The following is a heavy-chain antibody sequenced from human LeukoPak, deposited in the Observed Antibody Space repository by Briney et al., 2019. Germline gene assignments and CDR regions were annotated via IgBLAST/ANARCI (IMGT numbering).Heavy chain of an antibody. CDR1: GFTFSSYS. CDR3: ARVRSPGSPPSDY. J-gene: IGHJ4*02. V-gene: IGHV3-48*04. D-gene: IGHD3-10*01. Sequence: PGGSLRLSCAASGFTFSSYSMNWVRQAPGKGLEWVSYISSSSSTIYYADSVKGRFTISRDNAKNSLYLQMNSLRAEDTAVYYCARVRSPGSPPSDYWGQGTLVTVSS. CDR2: ISSSSSTI.